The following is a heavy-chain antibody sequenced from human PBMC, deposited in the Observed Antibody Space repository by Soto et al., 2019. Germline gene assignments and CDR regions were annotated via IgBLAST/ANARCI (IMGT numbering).Heavy chain of an antibody. CDR3: VRHLNWFDP. J-gene: IGHJ5*02. CDR2: INHSGST. Sequence: SETLSLTCAVYGGSFSGYYWSWIRQPPGKGLEWIGEINHSGSTNYNPSLKSRVTISVDTSKNQFSLKLSSVTAADTAVYYCVRHLNWFDPWGQGTLVTVSS. CDR1: GGSFSGYY. V-gene: IGHV4-34*01.